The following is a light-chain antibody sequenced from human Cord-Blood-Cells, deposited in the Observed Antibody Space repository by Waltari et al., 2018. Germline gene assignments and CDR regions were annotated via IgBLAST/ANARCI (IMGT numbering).Light chain of an antibody. Sequence: QSALTQPASVSGSPGHVIPISCTGTSSDVGVHNYVSWYQQHPGKAPTLMIYDVSKRPSGVSNRFSGSKSGNTASLTISGLQAEDEADYYCSSYTSSSTNWVFGGGTKLTVL. J-gene: IGLJ3*02. CDR3: SSYTSSSTNWV. CDR1: SSDVGVHNY. V-gene: IGLV2-14*01. CDR2: DVS.